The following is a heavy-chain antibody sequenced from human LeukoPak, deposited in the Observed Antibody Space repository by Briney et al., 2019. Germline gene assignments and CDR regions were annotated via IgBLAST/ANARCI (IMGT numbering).Heavy chain of an antibody. CDR1: GYTXSGYY. CDR2: INPNSGGT. D-gene: IGHD6-13*01. V-gene: IGHV1-2*02. Sequence: ASVKVSCKASGYTXSGYYMHWVRQAPGQGLEWMGWINPNSGGTNYAQEFQGRVTMTRDTSISTAYMELSRLRSDDTAVYYCARGYPLSTTAAGTYFQHWGQGTLVTVSS. CDR3: ARGYPLSTTAAGTYFQH. J-gene: IGHJ1*01.